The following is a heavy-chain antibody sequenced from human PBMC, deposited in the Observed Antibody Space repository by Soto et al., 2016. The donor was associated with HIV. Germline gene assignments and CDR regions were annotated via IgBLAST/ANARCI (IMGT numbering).Heavy chain of an antibody. D-gene: IGHD3-10*01. Sequence: EVNLLESGGGLVQPGGSLKLSCGASGFTFGNYAMSWVRRAPGKGLGWVSGISDSGSNTYYADSVKGRFTISRDNSKNTLYLHMNSLRAEDTAVYYCAKDLRMTMVQGFIDALDFWGQGTMVTVSS. V-gene: IGHV3-23*01. CDR2: ISDSGSNT. J-gene: IGHJ3*01. CDR3: AKDLRMTMVQGFIDALDF. CDR1: GFTFGNYA.